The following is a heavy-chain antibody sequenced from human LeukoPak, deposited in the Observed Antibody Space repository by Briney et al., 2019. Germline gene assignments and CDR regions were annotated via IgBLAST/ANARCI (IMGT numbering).Heavy chain of an antibody. CDR2: VHLDGRT. J-gene: IGHJ4*02. Sequence: KPGGSLRLSCAASGFTFSSYSMNWVRQPPGKGLEWIGEVHLDGRTNYNPSLESRLTMSVDVSENQVSLKLTSVTAADTAVYYCAREGGFYRPLDYSGQGTLVTVSS. V-gene: IGHV4-4*02. D-gene: IGHD3-3*01. CDR1: GFTFSSYSM. CDR3: AREGGFYRPLDY.